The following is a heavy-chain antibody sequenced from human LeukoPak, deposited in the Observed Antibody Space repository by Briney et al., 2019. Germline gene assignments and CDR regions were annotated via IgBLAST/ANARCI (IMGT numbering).Heavy chain of an antibody. D-gene: IGHD3-10*01. CDR1: GFTFSSYG. CDR3: AKTMVRGVSHYFDY. J-gene: IGHJ4*02. Sequence: GRPLRLSCAASGFTFSSYGMHWVRQAPGKGLEWVAVIWYDGSNKYYADSVKGRFTISRDNSKNTLYLQMNSLRAEDTAVYYCAKTMVRGVSHYFDYWGQGTLVTVSS. CDR2: IWYDGSNK. V-gene: IGHV3-33*06.